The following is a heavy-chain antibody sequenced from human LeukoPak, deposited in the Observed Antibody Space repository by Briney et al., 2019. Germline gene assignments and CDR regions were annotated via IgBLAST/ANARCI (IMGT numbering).Heavy chain of an antibody. Sequence: GGSLRLSCAASGFTFSNYGMHWVRQAPGQGLEWVTFTRYDGSIKYYTDSVKGRFTISRDNAKNSLYLQMNSLRAEDTAVYYCARDEGYLLFDPWGQGTLVTVSS. D-gene: IGHD2-15*01. J-gene: IGHJ5*02. CDR2: TRYDGSIK. CDR3: ARDEGYLLFDP. CDR1: GFTFSNYG. V-gene: IGHV3-30*02.